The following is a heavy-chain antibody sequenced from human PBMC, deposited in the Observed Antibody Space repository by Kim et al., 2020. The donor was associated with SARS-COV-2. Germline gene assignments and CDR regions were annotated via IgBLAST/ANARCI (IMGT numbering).Heavy chain of an antibody. V-gene: IGHV3-9*01. CDR3: ASHLRNFDY. Sequence: GSIGYADSVKGRFTITRDNAKNSLYLQMNSLGAEDTALYYCASHLRNFDYWGQGTLVTVSS. D-gene: IGHD3-16*01. CDR2: GSI. J-gene: IGHJ4*02.